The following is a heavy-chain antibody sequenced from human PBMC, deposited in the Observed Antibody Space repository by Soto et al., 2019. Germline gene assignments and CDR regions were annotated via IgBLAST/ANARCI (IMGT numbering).Heavy chain of an antibody. CDR1: GFTFSSYG. Sequence: PGGSLRLSCAASGFTFSSYGMHWVRQAPGKGLEWVAVISYDGSNKYYADSVKGRFTISRDNSKNTLYLQMNSLRAEDTAVYYCAKDSSSRFYYYYVMDFWGQGTTVTVSS. V-gene: IGHV3-30*18. D-gene: IGHD6-13*01. CDR2: ISYDGSNK. CDR3: AKDSSSRFYYYYVMDF. J-gene: IGHJ6*02.